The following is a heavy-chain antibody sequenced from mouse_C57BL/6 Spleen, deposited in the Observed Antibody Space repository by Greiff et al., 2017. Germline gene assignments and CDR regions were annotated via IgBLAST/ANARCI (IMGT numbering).Heavy chain of an antibody. Sequence: DVKLVESGGGLVKPGGSLKLSCAASGFTFSSYAMSWVRQTPEKRLEWVATISDGGSYTYYPDNVKGRFTISRDNAKNNLYLQMSHLKSEDTAMYYCAREGITGYWYFDVWGTGTTVTVSS. CDR1: GFTFSSYA. V-gene: IGHV5-4*01. D-gene: IGHD4-1*01. J-gene: IGHJ1*03. CDR2: ISDGGSYT. CDR3: AREGITGYWYFDV.